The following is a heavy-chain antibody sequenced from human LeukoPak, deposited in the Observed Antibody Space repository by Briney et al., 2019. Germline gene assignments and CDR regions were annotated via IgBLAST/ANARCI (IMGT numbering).Heavy chain of an antibody. CDR3: ARVYCSGGRCYLDY. D-gene: IGHD2-15*01. Sequence: PGGSLRLSCAASGFTFSSYSMNWVRQAPGKGLEWVSSISSSSNYIYYADSVKGRFTFSRDNAKNSLYLQMNSLRAEDTAVYYCARVYCSGGRCYLDYWGHGTLVTVSS. J-gene: IGHJ4*01. V-gene: IGHV3-21*01. CDR2: ISSSSNYI. CDR1: GFTFSSYS.